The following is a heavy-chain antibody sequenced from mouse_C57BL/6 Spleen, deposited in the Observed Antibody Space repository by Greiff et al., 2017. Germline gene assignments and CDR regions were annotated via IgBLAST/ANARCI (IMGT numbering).Heavy chain of an antibody. V-gene: IGHV1-72*01. Sequence: QVQLQQPGAELVKPGASVTLSCKASGYTFTSYWMHWVKQRPGRGLEWIGRIYPNSGGTKYNEQFKSKATLTVDQPSNTAYMQLSNLTSDDSAVYYCARFGSSSWYFDVWGTGTTVTVSS. CDR1: GYTFTSYW. CDR2: IYPNSGGT. J-gene: IGHJ1*03. D-gene: IGHD1-1*01. CDR3: ARFGSSSWYFDV.